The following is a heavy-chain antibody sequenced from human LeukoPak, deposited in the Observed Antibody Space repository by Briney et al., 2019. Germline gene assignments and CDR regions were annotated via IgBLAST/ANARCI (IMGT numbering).Heavy chain of an antibody. D-gene: IGHD3-10*01. CDR3: ARDHYGSGTYYDKNFDY. CDR2: ISSSSSYL. CDR1: GFTFSSYS. Sequence: GGSLRLSCAASGFTFSSYSMNWVRQAPGKGLEGVSSISSSSSYLYYADSVKGRFTISRDNAKNSLYLQMNSLRTEDTAVYFCARDHYGSGTYYDKNFDYWGQGTLVTVSS. V-gene: IGHV3-21*01. J-gene: IGHJ4*02.